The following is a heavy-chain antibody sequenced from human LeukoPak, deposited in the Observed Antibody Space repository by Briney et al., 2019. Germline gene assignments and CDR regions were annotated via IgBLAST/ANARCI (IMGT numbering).Heavy chain of an antibody. D-gene: IGHD6-19*01. CDR3: AREARSSGWYHPFDY. Sequence: GGSLRLSCAASGFTFSSYSMNWVRQAPGKGLEWVSFISSSSSYIYYADSVKGRFTISRDNAKNSLYLQMNSLRAEDTAVYYCAREARSSGWYHPFDYWGQGTLVTVSS. CDR2: ISSSSSYI. V-gene: IGHV3-21*01. J-gene: IGHJ4*02. CDR1: GFTFSSYS.